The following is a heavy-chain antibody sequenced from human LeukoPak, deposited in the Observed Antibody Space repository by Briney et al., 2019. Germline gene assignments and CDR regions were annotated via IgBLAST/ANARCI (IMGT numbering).Heavy chain of an antibody. V-gene: IGHV3-23*01. CDR3: ARAGGVVIPYSYFQH. D-gene: IGHD3-3*01. CDR1: GFTFSSYA. Sequence: PGGSLRLSCAASGFTFSSYAMSWVRQAPGKGLEWVSAISGSGGSTYYADSVKGRFTISRDNSKNTLYLQMNSLRTEDTAVYYCARAGGVVIPYSYFQHWGQGTLVTVSS. CDR2: ISGSGGST. J-gene: IGHJ1*01.